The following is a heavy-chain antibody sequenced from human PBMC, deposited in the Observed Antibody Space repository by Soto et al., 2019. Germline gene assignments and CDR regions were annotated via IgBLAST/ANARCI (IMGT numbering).Heavy chain of an antibody. CDR3: VRYCSTTKCPFDY. Sequence: SETLSLTCSVSGGSISSGGSYWGWIRQPPGKGLEWIGYIYYSGNTYFNPSLKSRVTLSVDTSKNQFSLNLSSVTAADTAVYYCVRYCSTTKCPFDYWGQGTLVTVSS. CDR2: IYYSGNT. J-gene: IGHJ4*02. V-gene: IGHV4-30-4*01. CDR1: GGSISSGGSY. D-gene: IGHD2-2*01.